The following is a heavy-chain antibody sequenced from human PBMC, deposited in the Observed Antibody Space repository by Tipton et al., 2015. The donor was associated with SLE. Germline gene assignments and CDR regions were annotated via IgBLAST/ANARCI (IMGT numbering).Heavy chain of an antibody. CDR1: GYSFTNYW. D-gene: IGHD5-24*01. CDR2: IYPGDSDT. J-gene: IGHJ4*02. CDR3: ARMDGSLGPFDY. Sequence: QSGPEVKKPGESLRISCKGSGYSFTNYWIAWVRQMPGKGLEWMGIIYPGDSDTRYSPSFQGQVTISADKSISAAYLQWSSLKASDTAVYYCARMDGSLGPFDYWGQVPLVTVSA. V-gene: IGHV5-51*03.